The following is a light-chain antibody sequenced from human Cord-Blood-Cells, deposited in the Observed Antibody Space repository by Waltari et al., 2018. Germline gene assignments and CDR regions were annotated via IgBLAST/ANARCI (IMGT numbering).Light chain of an antibody. V-gene: IGKV4-1*01. Sequence: DIVMTQSPDSLAVSLGERDTINCQSSQSVLYSSNNKNYLAWYQQKPGQPPKLLIYWASTRESGVPDRFSGSGSGTDFTLTISSLQAEDVAVYYCQQYYSTLPITFGQGTRLEIK. J-gene: IGKJ5*01. CDR2: WAS. CDR1: QSVLYSSNNKNY. CDR3: QQYYSTLPIT.